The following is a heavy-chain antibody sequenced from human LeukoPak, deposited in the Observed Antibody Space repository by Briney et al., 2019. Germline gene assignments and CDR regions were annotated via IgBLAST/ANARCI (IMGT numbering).Heavy chain of an antibody. V-gene: IGHV5-51*01. CDR2: IYPGDSDT. Sequence: GESLKISCKGSGYSFTSYWIGWVRQMPGKGLEWMGIIYPGDSDTRYSPSFQGQVTISADKSISTAYLQWSSLKASDTAMYYCARGPAANYYYYYMDVWGKGTTVTVSS. CDR1: GYSFTSYW. J-gene: IGHJ6*03. D-gene: IGHD2-2*01. CDR3: ARGPAANYYYYYMDV.